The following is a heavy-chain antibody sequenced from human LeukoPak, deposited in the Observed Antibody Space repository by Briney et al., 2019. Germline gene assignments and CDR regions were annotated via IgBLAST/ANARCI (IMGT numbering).Heavy chain of an antibody. D-gene: IGHD3-9*01. CDR1: GFTFSDYN. V-gene: IGHV3-11*01. CDR3: ARSIGLTGGGVDV. CDR2: ITDSGNTI. J-gene: IGHJ6*02. Sequence: GGSLRLSCAAFGFTFSDYNMNWVRQAPGKGLEGVSYITDSGNTIHYADSVKGRFTISRDNAKNSLYLQMNSLRAEDTAVYYCARSIGLTGGGVDVWGQGTTVTVSS.